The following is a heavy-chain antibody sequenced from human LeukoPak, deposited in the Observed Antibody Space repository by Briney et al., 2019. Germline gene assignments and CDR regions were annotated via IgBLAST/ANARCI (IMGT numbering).Heavy chain of an antibody. CDR2: IYPGDPDT. V-gene: IGHV5-51*01. Sequence: GESLKISCKGSGYSFTSYWIGWVRQMPGKGLEWMGIIYPGDPDTRYSPSFQGQVTISADKSISTAYLQWSSLKASDTAMYYCARHLRFLERLSPRPGIYYYYGMDVWGQGTTVTASS. D-gene: IGHD3-3*01. J-gene: IGHJ6*02. CDR3: ARHLRFLERLSPRPGIYYYYGMDV. CDR1: GYSFTSYW.